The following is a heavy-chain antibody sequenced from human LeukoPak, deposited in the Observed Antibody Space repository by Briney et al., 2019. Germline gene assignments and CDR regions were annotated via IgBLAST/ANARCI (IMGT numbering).Heavy chain of an antibody. Sequence: GGSLRLSCAGSGFTFRSYSMNWVRQAPGKGLEWVANMKYDGSEKYYVDSVKGRFTISRDNAKNSLYLQMNSLRAEDTAVYYCARDIEAAGLFLDYWGQGTLVTVSS. D-gene: IGHD6-13*01. J-gene: IGHJ4*02. CDR1: GFTFRSYS. CDR2: MKYDGSEK. CDR3: ARDIEAAGLFLDY. V-gene: IGHV3-7*01.